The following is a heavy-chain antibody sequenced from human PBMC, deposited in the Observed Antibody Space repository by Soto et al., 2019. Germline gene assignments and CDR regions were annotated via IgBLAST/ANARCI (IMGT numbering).Heavy chain of an antibody. Sequence: PGESLKISCKGSGYTFTNYWINWVRQMPGKGLEWMGTIDPSDSYTNYSPSFQGHVTISADKSISTAYLRWSSLKASDTAMYYCARREFTSSFVRFDPWGQGTLVTVSS. CDR3: ARREFTSSFVRFDP. CDR2: IDPSDSYT. V-gene: IGHV5-10-1*01. CDR1: GYTFTNYW. D-gene: IGHD3-10*01. J-gene: IGHJ5*02.